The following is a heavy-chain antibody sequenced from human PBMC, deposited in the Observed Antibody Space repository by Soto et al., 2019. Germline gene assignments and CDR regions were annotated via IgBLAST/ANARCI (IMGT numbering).Heavy chain of an antibody. CDR1: GYTFTSYG. CDR3: ARVPWVVAATPTAFDI. J-gene: IGHJ3*02. D-gene: IGHD2-15*01. CDR2: ISAYNGNT. Sequence: ASVKVSCKASGYTFTSYGISWVRQAPGQGLEWMGWISAYNGNTNYAQKLQGRVTMTTDTSTSTAYMELRSLRSDDTAVYYCARVPWVVAATPTAFDILGQGTMVTISS. V-gene: IGHV1-18*01.